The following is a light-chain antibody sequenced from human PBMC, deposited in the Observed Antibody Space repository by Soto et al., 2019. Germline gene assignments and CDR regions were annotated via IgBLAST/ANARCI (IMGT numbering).Light chain of an antibody. CDR3: QQYGSLLWT. J-gene: IGKJ1*01. Sequence: EIVLTQSPGTLSLSPGERATLSCRASQSVSSSYLAWYQQKPGQAPRLLIYGASSRATGIPDRFSGSGSGKDFTLTISRLEPEDFAVYYCQQYGSLLWTFGQGTKVDIK. CDR2: GAS. CDR1: QSVSSSY. V-gene: IGKV3-20*01.